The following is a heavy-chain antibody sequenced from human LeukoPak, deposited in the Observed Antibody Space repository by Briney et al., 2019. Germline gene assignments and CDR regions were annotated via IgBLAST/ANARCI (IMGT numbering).Heavy chain of an antibody. J-gene: IGHJ4*02. CDR1: GGTISSYF. Sequence: SETLSLTCTVSGGTISSYFWSWVRQPPGKGLEWIGYIYYSGSTNYNPSLKSRVTISVDTSKNQFSLKLASVTTADTAVYYCARDRWLGYWGQGTLVTVSS. D-gene: IGHD5-12*01. V-gene: IGHV4-59*01. CDR2: IYYSGST. CDR3: ARDRWLGY.